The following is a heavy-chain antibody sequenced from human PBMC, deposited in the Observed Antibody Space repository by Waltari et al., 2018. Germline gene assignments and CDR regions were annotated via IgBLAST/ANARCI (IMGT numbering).Heavy chain of an antibody. CDR2: IYSGGST. D-gene: IGHD6-13*01. CDR3: APAAGTFLFDY. J-gene: IGHJ4*02. Sequence: EVQLLESGGGLVQPGGSLRLSCAASGFPFSSYALSGFRQAPGKGLEWVSVIYSGGSTYYADSVKGRFTISRDNSKNTLYLQMNSLRAEDTAVYYCAPAAGTFLFDYWGQGTLVTVSS. CDR1: GFPFSSYA. V-gene: IGHV3-23*03.